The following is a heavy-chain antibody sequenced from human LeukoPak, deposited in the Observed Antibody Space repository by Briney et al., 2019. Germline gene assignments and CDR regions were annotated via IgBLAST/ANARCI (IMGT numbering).Heavy chain of an antibody. CDR1: GYTFITSA. Sequence: ASVKVSCKASGYTFITSAISWVRQAPGQGLEWMGWISAYNGNPNYAQKLQGRVTMTTDTSTSTAYMELRSLRSDDTAVYYCASVSPGYDFWSGLNWFDPWGQGTLVTVSS. CDR2: ISAYNGNP. CDR3: ASVSPGYDFWSGLNWFDP. J-gene: IGHJ5*02. D-gene: IGHD3-3*01. V-gene: IGHV1-18*01.